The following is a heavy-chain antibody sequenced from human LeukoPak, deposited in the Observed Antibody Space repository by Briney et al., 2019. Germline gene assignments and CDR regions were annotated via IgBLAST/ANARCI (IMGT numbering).Heavy chain of an antibody. CDR1: GFTFDDFA. J-gene: IGHJ3*02. Sequence: GRSLRLSCAASGFTFDDFAMHWVRQAPGKGLEWVSGISCNSGSIGYADSVKGRFTISRDNAKNSLYLRMNSLRVEDTALYYCAKDLKYYYDSSGYRGAFDIWGQGTVVTVSS. D-gene: IGHD3-22*01. V-gene: IGHV3-9*01. CDR2: ISCNSGSI. CDR3: AKDLKYYYDSSGYRGAFDI.